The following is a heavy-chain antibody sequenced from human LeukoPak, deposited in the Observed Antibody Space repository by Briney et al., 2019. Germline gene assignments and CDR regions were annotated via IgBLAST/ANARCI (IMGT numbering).Heavy chain of an antibody. CDR2: IKEDGSGK. D-gene: IGHD1-26*01. CDR3: ARKGSLDAFDI. Sequence: GGSLRLSCAASGFTFSTYWMFWVRQAPGKGLECVANIKEDGSGKYYVDSVKGRFSISRDNAKNSLYLQINSLRAEDTAVYYCARKGSLDAFDIWGQGTMVTVSS. J-gene: IGHJ3*02. CDR1: GFTFSTYW. V-gene: IGHV3-7*01.